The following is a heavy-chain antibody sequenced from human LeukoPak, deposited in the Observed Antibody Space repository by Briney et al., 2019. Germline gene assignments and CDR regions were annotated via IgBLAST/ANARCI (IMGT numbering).Heavy chain of an antibody. Sequence: KASETLSLTCPVSGASLSTSSYFWGWIRQPPGKGLEWIANIHYLGITHYNPSLKSRVTISMDTSKNHFSLKLSSVTAADTAVYFCARDVVPDYWGQGTVVIVSS. J-gene: IGHJ4*02. CDR3: ARDVVPDY. CDR2: IHYLGIT. V-gene: IGHV4-39*02. CDR1: GASLSTSSYF. D-gene: IGHD2-21*01.